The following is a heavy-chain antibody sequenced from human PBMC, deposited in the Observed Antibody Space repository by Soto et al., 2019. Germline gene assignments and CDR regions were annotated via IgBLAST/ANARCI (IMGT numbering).Heavy chain of an antibody. D-gene: IGHD2-2*01. CDR1: GFTFSTYG. V-gene: IGHV3-30*03. J-gene: IGHJ6*02. CDR3: ARVVPAAMYYYYGMDV. CDR2: ISYDGSNK. Sequence: QVQLVESGGGVVQPGRSLRLFCAASGFTFSTYGMHWVRQAPGKGLEWVAVISYDGSNKYYADSVKGRFTISRDNSKNPLYLQMNSLRDEDTAVYYCARVVPAAMYYYYGMDVWGQGTTVTVSS.